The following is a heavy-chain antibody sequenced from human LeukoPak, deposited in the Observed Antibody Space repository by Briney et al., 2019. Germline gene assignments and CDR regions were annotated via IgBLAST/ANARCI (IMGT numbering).Heavy chain of an antibody. Sequence: GGSLRLSCAASGFTFSSYSMNWVRQAPGKGLEWVSYISSSSSTIYYADSVKGRFTISRDNAKNSPYLQMNSLRDEDTAVYYCARDQGYYDSSGYSFSDVFDIWGQGTMVTVSS. J-gene: IGHJ3*02. D-gene: IGHD3-22*01. V-gene: IGHV3-48*02. CDR1: GFTFSSYS. CDR3: ARDQGYYDSSGYSFSDVFDI. CDR2: ISSSSSTI.